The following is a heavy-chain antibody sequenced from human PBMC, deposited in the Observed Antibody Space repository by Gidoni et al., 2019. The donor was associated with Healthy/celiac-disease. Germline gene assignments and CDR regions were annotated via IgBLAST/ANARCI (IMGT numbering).Heavy chain of an antibody. V-gene: IGHV1-8*01. Sequence: QVQLVQSGAEVKKPGASVKVSCKAAGYPFTSYDINWVRQATGQGLEWMGWMNPNSGSTGYEQKFQGRVTMTRNTSISTAYMELSSLRSEDTAVYYCARGVDFWSGYYINWFDPWGQGTLVTVSS. CDR2: MNPNSGST. CDR1: GYPFTSYD. CDR3: ARGVDFWSGYYINWFDP. D-gene: IGHD3-3*01. J-gene: IGHJ5*02.